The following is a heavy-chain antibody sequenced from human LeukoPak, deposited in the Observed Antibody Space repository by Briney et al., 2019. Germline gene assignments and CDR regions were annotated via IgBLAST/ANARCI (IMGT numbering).Heavy chain of an antibody. CDR2: ISYDASNK. J-gene: IGHJ4*02. CDR1: GFAFSSYA. V-gene: IGHV3-30-3*01. Sequence: GGSLRLSCAASGFAFSSYAMHWVRQAPGKGLEWVALISYDASNKYYADSVKGRFTISRDNSKNTLYLQMNSLRAEDTAVYYCARKFYSGSRDYWGQGTLVTVSS. D-gene: IGHD3-10*01. CDR3: ARKFYSGSRDY.